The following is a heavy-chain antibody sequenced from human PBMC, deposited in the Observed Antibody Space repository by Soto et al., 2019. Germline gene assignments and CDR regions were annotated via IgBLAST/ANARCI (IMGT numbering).Heavy chain of an antibody. J-gene: IGHJ4*02. CDR2: VRSKANSYAT. CDR1: GVTFRGSA. Sequence: GGSLRLSCAASGVTFRGSAMHWVRQASGKELEWVGRVRSKANSYATAYAASVTGRFTISRDDSKNTAYLQMNSLKTEDTAVYYCTRHSSSSGCFDYWGQGTLVTVSS. D-gene: IGHD6-19*01. V-gene: IGHV3-73*01. CDR3: TRHSSSSGCFDY.